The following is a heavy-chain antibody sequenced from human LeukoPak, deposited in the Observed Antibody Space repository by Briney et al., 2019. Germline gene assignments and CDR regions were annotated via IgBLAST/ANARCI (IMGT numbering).Heavy chain of an antibody. CDR1: GGSFSGYY. CDR2: INHSGST. D-gene: IGHD6-13*01. J-gene: IGHJ4*02. Sequence: SETLSLTCAVYGGSFSGYYWSWIRQPPGKGLEWIGEINHSGSTNYNPSLKSRVTTSVDTSKNQFSLKLSSVTAADTAVYYCARSLRYSSSWSYWGQGTLVTVSS. CDR3: ARSLRYSSSWSY. V-gene: IGHV4-34*01.